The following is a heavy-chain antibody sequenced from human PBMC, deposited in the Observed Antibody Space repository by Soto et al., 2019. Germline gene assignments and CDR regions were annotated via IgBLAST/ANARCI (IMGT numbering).Heavy chain of an antibody. CDR1: GGSLSGSY. V-gene: IGHV4-34*01. CDR3: ARATGGMDV. J-gene: IGHJ6*02. CDR2: INHSGST. D-gene: IGHD1-1*01. Sequence: SETLSLTCAVYGGSLSGSYWTWIRQPPGQGLEWIGEINHSGSTNYNPSLKSRLTISVDTSKNQFSLKVISVTAADTAVYYCARATGGMDVWGQGTTVTVS.